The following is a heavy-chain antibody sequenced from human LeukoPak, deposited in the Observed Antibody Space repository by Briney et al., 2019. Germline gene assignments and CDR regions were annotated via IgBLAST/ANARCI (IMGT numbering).Heavy chain of an antibody. Sequence: GGSLRLSCAASGSTFNDYYLSWIRQAPGKGLEGLSYINIGGTNTHYADSVKGRFTISRDNAKKSLYLEMNNLKAEDTAVYYCATDGAGFDTWGQGVLVTVSS. CDR3: ATDGAGFDT. CDR2: INIGGTNT. V-gene: IGHV3-11*01. J-gene: IGHJ5*02. CDR1: GSTFNDYY.